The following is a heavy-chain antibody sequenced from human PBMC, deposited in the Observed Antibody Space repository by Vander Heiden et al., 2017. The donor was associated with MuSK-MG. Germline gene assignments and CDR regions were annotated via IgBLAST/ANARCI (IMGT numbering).Heavy chain of an antibody. D-gene: IGHD2-15*01. CDR3: ARDLRKLRFGDY. J-gene: IGHJ4*02. CDR1: GFTFSTYA. CDR2: MSYDGSEK. Sequence: QVQLVESGGGVVQPGRSLRLACAASGFTFSTYAMHWVRQAPGKGLEWVAVMSYDGSEKYYADSVKGRFTISRDNSKNTLYLQMNSLRAEDTAVYYCARDLRKLRFGDYWGQGTLVTVSS. V-gene: IGHV3-30*04.